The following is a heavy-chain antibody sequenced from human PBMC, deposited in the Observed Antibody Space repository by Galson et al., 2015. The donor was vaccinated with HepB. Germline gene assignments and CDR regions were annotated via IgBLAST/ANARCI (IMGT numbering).Heavy chain of an antibody. V-gene: IGHV3-30-3*01. J-gene: IGHJ6*02. D-gene: IGHD2-2*01. Sequence: SLRLSCAASGFTFSSYAMHWVRQAPGKGLEWVAVISYDGSNKYYADSVKGRFTISRDNSKNTLYLQMNSLRAEDTAVYYCAMPLVVPAATPYYYYYGMDVWGQGTTVTVSS. CDR2: ISYDGSNK. CDR1: GFTFSSYA. CDR3: AMPLVVPAATPYYYYYGMDV.